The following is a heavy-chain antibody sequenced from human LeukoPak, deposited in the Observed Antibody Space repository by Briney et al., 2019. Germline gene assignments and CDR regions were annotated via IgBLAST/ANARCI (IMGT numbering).Heavy chain of an antibody. J-gene: IGHJ4*02. Sequence: SETLSLTCTVSGGSISSSSYYWGWIRQPPGKGLEWIGSIYYSGSTYYNPSLKSRVTISVDTSKNQFSLKLSSVTAADTAVYYCARKSPGGYVDYWGQGTLVTVSS. CDR2: IYYSGST. V-gene: IGHV4-39*01. D-gene: IGHD2-8*02. CDR3: ARKSPGGYVDY. CDR1: GGSISSSSYY.